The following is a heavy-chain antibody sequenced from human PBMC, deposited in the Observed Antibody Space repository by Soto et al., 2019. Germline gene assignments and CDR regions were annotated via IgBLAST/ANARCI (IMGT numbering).Heavy chain of an antibody. D-gene: IGHD2-2*01. V-gene: IGHV1-8*02. CDR2: INPNSGNT. CDR3: ARAFLDIVVVPAAKGHYDWSNWFDP. J-gene: IGHJ5*02. Sequence: ASVKVSCKASGGTFNSYAISWVRQAPGQGLEWMGWINPNSGNTGYAQKFQGRVTMTRNTSISTAYMELSSLRSEDTAVYYCARAFLDIVVVPAAKGHYDWSNWFDPWGQGTLVTVSS. CDR1: GGTFNSYA.